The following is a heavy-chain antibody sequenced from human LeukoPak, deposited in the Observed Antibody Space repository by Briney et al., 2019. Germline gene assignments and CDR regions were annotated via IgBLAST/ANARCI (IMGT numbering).Heavy chain of an antibody. CDR1: GFTFSSYW. D-gene: IGHD3-22*01. CDR2: IKQDGSEK. Sequence: GGSLRLSCAASGFTFSSYWMSWVRQAPGKGLEWVANIKQDGSEKYYVDSVKGRFTISRDNAKNSLYLQMNSLRAEDTAVYYCARGGSYYDSSGYYRAAEIYYWGQGTLVTVSS. CDR3: ARGGSYYDSSGYYRAAEIYY. J-gene: IGHJ4*02. V-gene: IGHV3-7*01.